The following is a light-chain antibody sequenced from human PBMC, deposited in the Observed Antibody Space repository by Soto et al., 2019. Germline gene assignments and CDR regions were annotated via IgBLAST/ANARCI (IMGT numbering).Light chain of an antibody. CDR2: KAS. CDR1: QTISSW. J-gene: IGKJ1*01. CDR3: QHYNSYSEA. V-gene: IGKV1-5*03. Sequence: DIQMTPSPFPLSGSVGDRVTIPCRASQTISSWLAWYQQKPGKAPKLLIYKASTLKSGVPSRFSGSGSGTEFTLTISSLQPDDFATYYCQHYNSYSEAFGQGTKVDIK.